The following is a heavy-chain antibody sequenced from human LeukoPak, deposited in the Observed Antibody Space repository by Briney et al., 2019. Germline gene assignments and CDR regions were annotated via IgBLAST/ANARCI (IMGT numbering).Heavy chain of an antibody. Sequence: GGSLRLSCAASQFSVSSHYMSWVRQAPGKGLEWVSVIYSGGATYYADSVKGRFTISRDNSKNTLYLQMNSLRAEDTAVYYCAKDRDYGDYLDYWGQGTLVTVSS. J-gene: IGHJ4*02. CDR1: QFSVSSHY. CDR2: IYSGGAT. D-gene: IGHD4-17*01. CDR3: AKDRDYGDYLDY. V-gene: IGHV3-53*01.